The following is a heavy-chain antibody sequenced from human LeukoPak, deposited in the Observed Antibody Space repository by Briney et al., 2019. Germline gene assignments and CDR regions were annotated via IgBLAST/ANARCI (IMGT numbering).Heavy chain of an antibody. CDR1: GFTFSSYG. J-gene: IGHJ4*02. CDR3: ATGRSCTTCYLPDY. CDR2: ISYDGSNK. Sequence: LTGGSLRLSCAASGFTFSSYGMHWVRQAPGKGLEWVAVISYDGSNKYYADSVKGRFTISRDNAKNSLYLQMNSLRAEDTAVYHCATGRSCTTCYLPDYWGQGTLVIVSS. V-gene: IGHV3-30*03. D-gene: IGHD2-2*01.